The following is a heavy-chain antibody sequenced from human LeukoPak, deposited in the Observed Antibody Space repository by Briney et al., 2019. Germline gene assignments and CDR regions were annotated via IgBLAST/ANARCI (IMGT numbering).Heavy chain of an antibody. V-gene: IGHV3-30*02. CDR3: AKDNEAYGDYVPDY. CDR2: IRYDGSNK. Sequence: GGSLRLFCAASGFTFSNYAMHWVRQAPGKGLEWVAFIRYDGSNKYYADSVKGRFTISRDNSKNTLYLQMNSLRAEDTAVYYCAKDNEAYGDYVPDYWGQGTLVTVSS. J-gene: IGHJ4*02. D-gene: IGHD4-17*01. CDR1: GFTFSNYA.